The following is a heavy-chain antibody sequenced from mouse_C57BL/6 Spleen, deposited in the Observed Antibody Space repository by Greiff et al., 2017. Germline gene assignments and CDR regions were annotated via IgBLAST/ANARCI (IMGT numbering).Heavy chain of an antibody. CDR2: IDPNSGGT. V-gene: IGHV1-72*01. CDR1: GYTFTSYW. Sequence: VQLQQPRAELVKPGASVKLSCKASGYTFTSYWMHWVKQRPGRGLEWIGRIDPNSGGTKYNEKFKSKATLTVDKPSSTAYMQLSSLTSEDSAVYYCARGEAYYYGSRRGYAMDYWGQGTSVTVSS. D-gene: IGHD1-1*01. CDR3: ARGEAYYYGSRRGYAMDY. J-gene: IGHJ4*01.